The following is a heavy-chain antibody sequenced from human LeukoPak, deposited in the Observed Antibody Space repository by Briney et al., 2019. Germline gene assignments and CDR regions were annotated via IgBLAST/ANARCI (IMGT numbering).Heavy chain of an antibody. CDR1: GFTFSGYY. CDR2: ISSSGSSI. D-gene: IGHD1-26*01. Sequence: GGSLRLSCAASGFTFSGYYMSWIRQAPGKGLEWVSYISSSGSSIYYADSVKGRYPTSTDNTKNSRYLQINSLRAEDTAVYYCATQGGTYYYMDVWGKGTTVTVSS. V-gene: IGHV3-11*01. J-gene: IGHJ6*03. CDR3: ATQGGTYYYMDV.